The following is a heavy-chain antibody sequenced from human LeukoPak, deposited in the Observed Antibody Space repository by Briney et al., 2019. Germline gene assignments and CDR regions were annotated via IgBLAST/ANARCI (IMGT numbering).Heavy chain of an antibody. J-gene: IGHJ6*02. Sequence: SETLSLTCAVYGGSFSGYYWSWIRQPPGKGLEWIGEIKHSGSTNYNPSLKSRVTISVDTSKNQFSLKLSSVTAADTAVYYCARLLYAGVTDDGMDVWGQGTTVTVSS. CDR1: GGSFSGYY. CDR3: ARLLYAGVTDDGMDV. V-gene: IGHV4-34*01. D-gene: IGHD4-23*01. CDR2: IKHSGST.